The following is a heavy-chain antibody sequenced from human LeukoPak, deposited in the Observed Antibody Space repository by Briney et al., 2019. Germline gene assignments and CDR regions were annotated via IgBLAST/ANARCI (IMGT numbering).Heavy chain of an antibody. Sequence: GGSLRLSCAASGFTFDDYAMHWVRQAPGKGLEWVSGISWNSGSIGYADSVKGRFTISRDNSKNTLYLQMNSLRAEDTAVYYCAKEYSSGWYLSLDYWGQGTLVTVSS. D-gene: IGHD6-19*01. V-gene: IGHV3-9*01. J-gene: IGHJ4*02. CDR1: GFTFDDYA. CDR2: ISWNSGSI. CDR3: AKEYSSGWYLSLDY.